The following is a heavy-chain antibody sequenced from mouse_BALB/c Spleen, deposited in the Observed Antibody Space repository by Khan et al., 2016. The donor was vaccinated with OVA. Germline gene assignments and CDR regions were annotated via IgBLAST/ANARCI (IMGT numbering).Heavy chain of an antibody. D-gene: IGHD2-3*01. J-gene: IGHJ2*01. CDR3: TRDGIDY. CDR1: GYTFTTYW. Sequence: QVQLQQSGAELAKPGASVKMSCKTSGYTFTTYWMHWVKQRPGQGLEWIGYINPTSGHTDYNEKFKDKATLSADKSSSTAYMQLSSLTSEDSAVYYCTRDGIDYWGQGTTLTVSS. V-gene: IGHV1-7*01. CDR2: INPTSGHT.